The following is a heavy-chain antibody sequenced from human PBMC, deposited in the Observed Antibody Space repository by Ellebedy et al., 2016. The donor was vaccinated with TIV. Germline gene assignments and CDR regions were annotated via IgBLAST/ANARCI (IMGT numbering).Heavy chain of an antibody. CDR3: ARGFYWKSSSFGF. Sequence: GGSLRLSXAASGFTFSNYAVNWVRQAPGKGLEWVSQITSRSTTYYAESVMGRFAISRDNAEDSLYLQMTSLRAEDTAVYYCARGFYWKSSSFGFWGQGTLVTVSS. V-gene: IGHV3-48*01. CDR2: ITSRSTT. J-gene: IGHJ4*02. D-gene: IGHD1-1*01. CDR1: GFTFSNYA.